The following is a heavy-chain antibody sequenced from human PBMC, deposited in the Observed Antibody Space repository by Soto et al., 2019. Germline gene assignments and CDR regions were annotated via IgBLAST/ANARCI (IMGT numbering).Heavy chain of an antibody. D-gene: IGHD3-16*01. CDR3: ARRRAFGEVEAFDD. CDR2: IGDSYR. Sequence: QVQLVESGGGLVKPGGTLRLSCAGSGIRLSESYINWIRLTPEKGLAWISYIGDSYRQYAASVRGRFTISRDNVQNSVSLEMTNLRVDDTAIYYCARRRAFGEVEAFDDWGPGTLVTVSS. CDR1: GIRLSESY. V-gene: IGHV3-11*05. J-gene: IGHJ3*01.